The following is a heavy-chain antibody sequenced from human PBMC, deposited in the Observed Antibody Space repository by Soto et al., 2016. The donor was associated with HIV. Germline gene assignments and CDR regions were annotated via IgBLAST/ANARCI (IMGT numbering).Heavy chain of an antibody. Sequence: QVQLVQSGAEVKKPGASVKVSCKTSGYTFTDYFIHWVRQAPGQGLEWMGWINPNSGFTDYPQKFQGRVTMTRDTSISTAYMDLRSLRSDDTAVYYCARDSYGSGSREGNWFDPWGQGTAGHRLL. D-gene: IGHD3-10*01. CDR2: INPNSGFT. CDR1: GYTFTDYF. CDR3: ARDSYGSGSREGNWFDP. V-gene: IGHV1-2*02. J-gene: IGHJ5*02.